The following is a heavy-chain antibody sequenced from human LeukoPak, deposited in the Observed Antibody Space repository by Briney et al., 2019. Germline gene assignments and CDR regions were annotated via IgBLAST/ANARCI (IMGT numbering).Heavy chain of an antibody. CDR3: ARGSITVVPAFDI. CDR1: GGSISTYY. Sequence: SETLSLTCTLSGGSISTYYWSWIRQPPGKGLEWIGYIYYSGRSSYNPSLKSRGSMSVDTSKNQFSLKLSSVTAADTAVYYCARGSITVVPAFDIWGQGTMVTVSS. V-gene: IGHV4-59*12. J-gene: IGHJ3*02. CDR2: IYYSGRS. D-gene: IGHD3-3*01.